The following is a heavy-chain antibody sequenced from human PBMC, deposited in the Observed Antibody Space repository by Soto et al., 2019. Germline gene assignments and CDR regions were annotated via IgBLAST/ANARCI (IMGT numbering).Heavy chain of an antibody. CDR2: ISGFNGNT. CDR3: ARIGVSSGHESPDFDS. J-gene: IGHJ4*02. Sequence: WASVKVSCKASGYTLNFYGITWVRQAPGQGLEWMGWISGFNGNTNYAADLQGRVTMTTDTSTSTAYMELRGLRSDDTAVYYCARIGVSSGHESPDFDSWGQGTLVTVSS. V-gene: IGHV1-18*01. CDR1: GYTLNFYG. D-gene: IGHD3-16*01.